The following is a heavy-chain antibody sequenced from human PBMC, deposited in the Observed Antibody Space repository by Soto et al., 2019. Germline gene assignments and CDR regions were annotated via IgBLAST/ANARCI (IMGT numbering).Heavy chain of an antibody. J-gene: IGHJ6*02. Sequence: GESLKISCKGSGYSFTSYWIYWMRQMPGKGLEWMGIIYPGDSDTRYSPSFQGQVTISADKSISTAYLQWSSLKASDTATYYCATRTTVVPNYYYYGMDVWGQGTTVTVSS. D-gene: IGHD4-17*01. CDR2: IYPGDSDT. CDR1: GYSFTSYW. V-gene: IGHV5-51*01. CDR3: ATRTTVVPNYYYYGMDV.